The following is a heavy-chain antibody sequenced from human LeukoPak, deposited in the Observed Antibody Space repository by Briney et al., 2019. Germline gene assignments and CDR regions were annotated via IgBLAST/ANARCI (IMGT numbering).Heavy chain of an antibody. V-gene: IGHV4-59*01. D-gene: IGHD3-22*01. CDR1: GGSISSYY. J-gene: IGHJ4*02. CDR3: AREGYYDSSGYPILDY. Sequence: SETLSLTCTVSGGSISSYYWSWIRQPPGKGLEWIGYIYYSGSTNYNPSLKSRVTISVDTSKNQFSLKLSSVTAADTAVYYCAREGYYDSSGYPILDYWGQGTLVTVSS. CDR2: IYYSGST.